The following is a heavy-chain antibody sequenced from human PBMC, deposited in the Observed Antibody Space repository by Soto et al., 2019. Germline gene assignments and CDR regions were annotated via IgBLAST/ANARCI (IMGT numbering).Heavy chain of an antibody. J-gene: IGHJ4*02. D-gene: IGHD4-17*01. V-gene: IGHV4-59*12. Sequence: SETLSLTCSVSGGSIGNYYWSWIRQPPGKGLEWIGFIYHSETTNYNPSLKSRVTMSVDTPKNLFSLKLSSVTAADTAVYYCARASTTVTTLDYWGQGTLVTVSS. CDR3: ARASTTVTTLDY. CDR1: GGSIGNYY. CDR2: IYHSETT.